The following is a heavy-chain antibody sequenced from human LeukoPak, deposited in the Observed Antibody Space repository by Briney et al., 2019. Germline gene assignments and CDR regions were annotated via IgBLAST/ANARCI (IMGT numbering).Heavy chain of an antibody. V-gene: IGHV3-20*04. CDR1: GFTFNDYG. CDR3: AKDIGYSGSYPAIDY. Sequence: PGGSLRLSCAASGFTFNDYGMSWVRQAPGQGPEWVSGITWNGGTTDYAASVKGRFTISRDNAKNSLYLQMNSLRAEDMALYYCAKDIGYSGSYPAIDYWGQGTLVTVSS. J-gene: IGHJ4*02. D-gene: IGHD1-26*01. CDR2: ITWNGGTT.